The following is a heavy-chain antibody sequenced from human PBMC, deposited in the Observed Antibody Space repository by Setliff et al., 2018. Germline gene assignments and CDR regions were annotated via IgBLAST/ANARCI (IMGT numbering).Heavy chain of an antibody. V-gene: IGHV1-8*03. J-gene: IGHJ6*03. CDR2: MNPNSGNT. D-gene: IGHD3-3*01. CDR1: GYTFTSYD. CDR3: ARGGGQIHYDFWSGYFSDPQPNYYYYYMDV. Sequence: VASVKVSCKASGYTFTSYDINWVRQATGQGLEWMGWMNPNSGNTGYAQKFQGRVTITRNTSISTAYMELSSLRSEDTAVYYCARGGGQIHYDFWSGYFSDPQPNYYYYYMDVWGKGTTVTVSS.